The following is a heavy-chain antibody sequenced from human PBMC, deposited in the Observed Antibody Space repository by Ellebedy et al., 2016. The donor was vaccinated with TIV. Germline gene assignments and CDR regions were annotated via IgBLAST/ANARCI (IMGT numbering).Heavy chain of an antibody. CDR2: ISSSSSYT. Sequence: GESLKISXAASGFTFSDYYMSWIRQAPGKGLVWVSYISSSSSYTNYADSVKGRFTISRDNAKNSLYLQMNSLRAEDTAVYYCARGKVSGSYWRPDAFDIWGQGTMVTVSS. V-gene: IGHV3-11*05. D-gene: IGHD1-26*01. CDR1: GFTFSDYY. J-gene: IGHJ3*02. CDR3: ARGKVSGSYWRPDAFDI.